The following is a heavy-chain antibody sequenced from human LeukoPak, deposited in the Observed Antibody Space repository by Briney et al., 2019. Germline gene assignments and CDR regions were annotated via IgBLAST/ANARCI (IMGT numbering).Heavy chain of an antibody. J-gene: IGHJ4*02. D-gene: IGHD3-16*02. CDR3: ARDFFAFGGVIALLDY. CDR2: ISGSGGST. V-gene: IGHV3-23*01. CDR1: GFTFSSYA. Sequence: GGSLRLSCAASGFTFSSYAMSWVRQAPGKGLEWVSAISGSGGSTYYADSVKGRFTISRDNAKKSLYLQMNSLRDEDTAVYYCARDFFAFGGVIALLDYWGQGTLVTVSS.